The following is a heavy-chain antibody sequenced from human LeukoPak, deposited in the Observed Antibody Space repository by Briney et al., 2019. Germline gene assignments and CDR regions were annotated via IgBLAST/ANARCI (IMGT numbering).Heavy chain of an antibody. Sequence: PGGSLRLSCGASGFTFSSYWMSWVRQAPGKGLEWVAFIRYDGSNKYYADSVKDRFTISRDNSKNTLYLQMNSLRAEDTAVYYCAKVYCSSTSCTNWFDPWGQGTLVTVSS. CDR3: AKVYCSSTSCTNWFDP. V-gene: IGHV3-30*02. D-gene: IGHD2-2*01. CDR1: GFTFSSYW. J-gene: IGHJ5*02. CDR2: IRYDGSNK.